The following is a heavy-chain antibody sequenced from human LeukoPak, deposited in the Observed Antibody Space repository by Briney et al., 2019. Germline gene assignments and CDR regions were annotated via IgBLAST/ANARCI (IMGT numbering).Heavy chain of an antibody. D-gene: IGHD3-9*01. CDR3: ASDPSRPYYDILSGPPGSFDY. J-gene: IGHJ4*02. CDR1: GGSISSSSYY. Sequence: SETLSLTCTVSGGSISSSSYYWGWIRQPPGKGLEWIGSIYYRDNTYYRPSLKSRVTISLDTSKNQFSLNLSSVTAADTAVYYCASDPSRPYYDILSGPPGSFDYWGQGSLATVSS. V-gene: IGHV4-39*07. CDR2: IYYRDNT.